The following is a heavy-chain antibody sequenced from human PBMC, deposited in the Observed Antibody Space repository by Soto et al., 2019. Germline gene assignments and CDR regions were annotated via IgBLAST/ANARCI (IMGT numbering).Heavy chain of an antibody. CDR3: FTFFRGFVVVPAAKTNDDYYYMDV. Sequence: GGSLRLSCAASGFTFSSYSMNWVRQAPGEGLEWVSSISSSSSYIYYADSVKGRFTISRDNAKNSLYLQMNSLRAEDTAVYYCFTFFRGFVVVPAAKTNDDYYYMDVGGKGTTVTVSS. J-gene: IGHJ6*03. CDR1: GFTFSSYS. D-gene: IGHD2-2*01. V-gene: IGHV3-21*01. CDR2: ISSSSSYI.